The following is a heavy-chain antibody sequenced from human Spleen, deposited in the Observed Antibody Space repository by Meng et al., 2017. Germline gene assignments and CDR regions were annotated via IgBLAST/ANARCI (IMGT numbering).Heavy chain of an antibody. D-gene: IGHD3-16*02. J-gene: IGHJ4*02. V-gene: IGHV3-7*01. CDR2: IKQDGSEN. CDR3: ARFVQAGVIWY. CDR1: GFTFNKYC. Sequence: GGSLRLSCAASGFTFNKYCMSWVRQAPGKGLEWVANIKQDGSENSYVDSVKGRFTISRDNAKNSVYLQMNSLRAEDTAVYYCARFVQAGVIWYWGQGTLVTVSS.